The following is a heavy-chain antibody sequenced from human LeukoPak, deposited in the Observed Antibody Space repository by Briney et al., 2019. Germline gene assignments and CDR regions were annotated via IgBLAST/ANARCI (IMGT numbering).Heavy chain of an antibody. CDR1: GYTFTSYG. CDR3: ARQGTWSWIQLRDYYYMDV. Sequence: ASVKVSCKASGYTFTSYGISWVRQAPGQGLEWMGWISAYNGNTNYAQKLQGRVTMTTDTSTSTAYMELRSLRSDDTAVYYCARQGTWSWIQLRDYYYMDVWGKGTTVTISS. CDR2: ISAYNGNT. J-gene: IGHJ6*03. V-gene: IGHV1-18*01. D-gene: IGHD5-18*01.